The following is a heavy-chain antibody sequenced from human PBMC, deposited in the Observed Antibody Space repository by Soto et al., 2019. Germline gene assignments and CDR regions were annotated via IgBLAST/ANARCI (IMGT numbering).Heavy chain of an antibody. CDR2: IYYSGST. CDR3: ARLKYSYGENYYYYGMDV. V-gene: IGHV4-39*01. D-gene: IGHD5-18*01. Sequence: SETLSLTCTVSGASISSSSYYWGWIRQPPGKGLEWIGSIYYSGSTYYNPSLKSRVTISVDTSKNQFSLKLSSVTAADTAVYYCARLKYSYGENYYYYGMDVWGQGTTVT. J-gene: IGHJ6*02. CDR1: GASISSSSYY.